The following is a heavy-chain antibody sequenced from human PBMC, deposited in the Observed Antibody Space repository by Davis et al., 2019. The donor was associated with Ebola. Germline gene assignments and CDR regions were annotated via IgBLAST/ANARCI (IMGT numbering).Heavy chain of an antibody. CDR1: GFTVSSNY. J-gene: IGHJ4*02. D-gene: IGHD3-9*01. Sequence: GGSLRLSCAASGFTVSSNYMSWVRQAPGKGLEWVSVIYNGGSTYYADSVKGRFTISRDNSKNTLYLQMNSLRAEDTAVYYCAGNYDILTGTPFDYWGQGTLVTVSS. V-gene: IGHV3-53*01. CDR2: IYNGGST. CDR3: AGNYDILTGTPFDY.